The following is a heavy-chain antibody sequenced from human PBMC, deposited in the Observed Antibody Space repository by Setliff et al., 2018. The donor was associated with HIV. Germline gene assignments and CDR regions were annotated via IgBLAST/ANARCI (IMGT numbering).Heavy chain of an antibody. CDR1: GGSISSSTYY. CDR2: IYHSGFT. V-gene: IGHV4-39*01. Sequence: SETLSLTCSVSGGSISSSTYYWGWIRQPPGQGLEWIGSIYHSGFTYHNPSLKSRITLSVDTSKNQFSLKLSSVTAADTAVYYCAGGRADAWEVLDSWGQGTLVTVSS. CDR3: AGGRADAWEVLDS. D-gene: IGHD1-26*01. J-gene: IGHJ4*02.